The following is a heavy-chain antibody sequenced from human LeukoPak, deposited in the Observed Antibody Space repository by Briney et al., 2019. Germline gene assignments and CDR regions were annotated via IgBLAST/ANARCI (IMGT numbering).Heavy chain of an antibody. Sequence: SETLSLTCTVSGGSISSSTYYWGWIRQPPGKGLEWIGSIYYSGSTSYNPSLKSRVTISVDKSKNQFSLKLSSVTAADTAVYYCASFLTHYYDSSGYAFDIWGQGTMVTVSS. CDR3: ASFLTHYYDSSGYAFDI. V-gene: IGHV4-39*07. J-gene: IGHJ3*02. D-gene: IGHD3-22*01. CDR1: GGSISSSTYY. CDR2: IYYSGST.